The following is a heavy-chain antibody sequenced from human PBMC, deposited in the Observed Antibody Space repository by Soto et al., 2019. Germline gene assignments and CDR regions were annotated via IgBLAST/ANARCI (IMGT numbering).Heavy chain of an antibody. Sequence: PSETLSLTCTVSGGSISSGGYYWSWIRQHPGKGLEWIGYIYYSGSTYYNPSLKSRVTISVDTSKNQFSLKLSSVTAADTAVYYCARDRGGYCSGGSCSQAHYYYYGMDVWGQGTTVTVSS. CDR1: GGSISSGGYY. J-gene: IGHJ6*02. V-gene: IGHV4-31*03. CDR3: ARDRGGYCSGGSCSQAHYYYYGMDV. D-gene: IGHD2-15*01. CDR2: IYYSGST.